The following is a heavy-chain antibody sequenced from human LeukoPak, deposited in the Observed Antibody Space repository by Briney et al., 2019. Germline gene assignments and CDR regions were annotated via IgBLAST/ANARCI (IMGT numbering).Heavy chain of an antibody. CDR2: MNPNSGNT. Sequence: GASVKVSCKASGYTFTSYDINWVRQATGRGLEWMGWMNPNSGNTGYAQKFQGRVTMTRNTSISTAYMELSSLRSEDTAVYYCAREARGYCSSTSCYSRDAFDIWGQGTMVTVSS. CDR3: AREARGYCSSTSCYSRDAFDI. J-gene: IGHJ3*02. V-gene: IGHV1-8*01. CDR1: GYTFTSYD. D-gene: IGHD2-2*02.